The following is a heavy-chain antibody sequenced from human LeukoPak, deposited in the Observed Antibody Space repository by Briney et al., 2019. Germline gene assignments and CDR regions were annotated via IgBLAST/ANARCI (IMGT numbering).Heavy chain of an antibody. CDR1: GGSISSGGYY. CDR2: IYYSGST. J-gene: IGHJ3*02. CDR3: ARDPRVRRDIVVVPAAIRGASRYAFDI. Sequence: PSQTLSLTCTVSGGSISSGGYYWSWIRQHPGKGLEWIGYIYYSGSTYYNPSLKSRVTISVDTSKNQFSLKLSSVTAADTAVYYCARDPRVRRDIVVVPAAIRGASRYAFDIWGQGTMVTVSS. V-gene: IGHV4-31*03. D-gene: IGHD2-2*02.